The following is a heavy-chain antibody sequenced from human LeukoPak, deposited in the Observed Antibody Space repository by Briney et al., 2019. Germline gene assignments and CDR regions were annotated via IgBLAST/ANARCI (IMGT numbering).Heavy chain of an antibody. Sequence: PGGSLRLSCAASGFTFSSYAMSWVRQAPGKGLEWVSAISGSGGSTYYADSVKGRFTISRDNSKNTLYLQMNSLRAEDTAVYYCARGRGDYYDSSGYTLWNYWGQGTLVTVSS. CDR1: GFTFSSYA. V-gene: IGHV3-23*01. D-gene: IGHD3-22*01. CDR2: ISGSGGST. J-gene: IGHJ4*02. CDR3: ARGRGDYYDSSGYTLWNY.